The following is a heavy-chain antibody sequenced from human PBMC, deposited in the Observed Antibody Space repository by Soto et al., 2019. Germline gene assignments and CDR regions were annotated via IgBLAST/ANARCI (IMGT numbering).Heavy chain of an antibody. CDR1: GYTFTSYG. V-gene: IGHV1-18*01. CDR3: ARARVGMMTTVTPPDY. J-gene: IGHJ4*02. D-gene: IGHD4-17*01. CDR2: ISAYNGNT. Sequence: QVQLVQSGAEVKKPGASVKVSWKASGYTFTSYGISWVRQAPGQGLEWMGWISAYNGNTNYAQKLQGRVTMTTDTSTSTAYMELRSLRSDDTAVYYCARARVGMMTTVTPPDYWGQGTLVTVSS.